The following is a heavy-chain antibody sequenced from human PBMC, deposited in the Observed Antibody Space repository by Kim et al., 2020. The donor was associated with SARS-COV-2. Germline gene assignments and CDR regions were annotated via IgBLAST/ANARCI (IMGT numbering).Heavy chain of an antibody. D-gene: IGHD6-13*01. Sequence: ANYAQKFQGRVTITADESTSTAYMELSSLRSEDTAVYYCARERLAQQNFDYWGQGTLVTVSS. V-gene: IGHV1-69*01. CDR3: ARERLAQQNFDY. CDR2: A. J-gene: IGHJ4*02.